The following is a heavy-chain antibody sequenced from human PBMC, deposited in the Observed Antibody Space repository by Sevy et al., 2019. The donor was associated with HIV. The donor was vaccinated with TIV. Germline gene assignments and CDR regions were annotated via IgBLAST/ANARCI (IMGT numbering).Heavy chain of an antibody. J-gene: IGHJ4*02. CDR3: ARDGYLGTESYYFDY. CDR2: ISAYNGNT. V-gene: IGHV1-18*01. CDR1: GYTFTSYG. D-gene: IGHD7-27*01. Sequence: ASVKVSCKASGYTFTSYGISWVRQAPGQGLEWMGWISAYNGNTNYAQKLQGRVTMTTDTSTSTAYMQLRSLRSDDTAVYYCARDGYLGTESYYFDYWGQGTLVTVSS.